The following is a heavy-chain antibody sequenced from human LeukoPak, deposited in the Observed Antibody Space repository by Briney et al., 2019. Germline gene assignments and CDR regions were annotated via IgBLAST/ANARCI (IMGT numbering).Heavy chain of an antibody. Sequence: SSETLSLTCTVSGYSISSAYYWGWIRQPPGKGLEGIGNFHYSVSTYYNPSLKTRDTIPVDTSKNQFSLKLTSVTAADTAVYYCARGSHYGDYGYRGQGTLVTVSS. CDR2: FHYSVST. CDR3: ARGSHYGDYGY. D-gene: IGHD4-17*01. V-gene: IGHV4-38-2*02. J-gene: IGHJ4*02. CDR1: GYSISSAYY.